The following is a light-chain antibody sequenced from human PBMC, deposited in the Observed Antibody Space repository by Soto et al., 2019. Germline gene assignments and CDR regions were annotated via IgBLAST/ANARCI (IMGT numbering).Light chain of an antibody. CDR2: GAS. CDR1: QSVSSSY. V-gene: IGKV3-20*01. J-gene: IGKJ1*01. CDR3: QQYSSSRT. Sequence: EIVFTQSPGTPSLSPGERATLSCRASQSVSSSYLAWYQQKPGQAPRLLIYGASSRATGIPDRFSGSGSGTDFTLTITRLEPEDFAMDYCQQYSSSRTFCQGTKVDIK.